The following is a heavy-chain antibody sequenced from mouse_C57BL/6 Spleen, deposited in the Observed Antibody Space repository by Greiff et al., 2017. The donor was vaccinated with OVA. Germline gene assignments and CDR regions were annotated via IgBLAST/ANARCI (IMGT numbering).Heavy chain of an antibody. CDR1: GYTFTSYW. CDR2: IDPSDSAT. D-gene: IGHD2-2*01. J-gene: IGHJ4*01. CDR3: DSMVTTKGTMDY. V-gene: IGHV1-52*01. Sequence: QVQLQQPGAELVRPGSSVKLSCKASGYTFTSYWMHWVKQRPIQGLEWIGNIDPSDSATHYNQKFKDKGTLTVDKSTSTAYMQLSSLTSEDSAVYYCDSMVTTKGTMDYWGQGTSVTVSS.